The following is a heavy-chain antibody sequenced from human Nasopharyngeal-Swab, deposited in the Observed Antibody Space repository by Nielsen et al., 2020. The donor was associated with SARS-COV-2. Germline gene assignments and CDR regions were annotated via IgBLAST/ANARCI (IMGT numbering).Heavy chain of an antibody. Sequence: GGSLRLSCAASGFSFSSYDMHWVRQATGKVLEWVSAIGTAGDTYQPGSVKGRFTISRENAKNSLYLQMNSLRAGDTAVYYCAREGRWFGGGGAFDIWGQGTMVTVSS. D-gene: IGHD3-10*01. J-gene: IGHJ3*02. V-gene: IGHV3-13*01. CDR1: GFSFSSYD. CDR2: IGTAGDT. CDR3: AREGRWFGGGGAFDI.